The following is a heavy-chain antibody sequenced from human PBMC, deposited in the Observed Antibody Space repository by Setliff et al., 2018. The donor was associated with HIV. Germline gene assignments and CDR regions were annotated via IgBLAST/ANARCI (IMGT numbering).Heavy chain of an antibody. CDR1: GASIGSSGDY. J-gene: IGHJ3*01. CDR2: IAT. CDR3: GRRRPFTAFDV. Sequence: PSETPSLTCTVSGASIGSSGDYWGWIRQPPGKGLEWGGSIATHFKSSLESRVTISLDASKNQISVKFSSVTASDTAIYYCGRRRPFTAFDVWGQGTMVTVSS. V-gene: IGHV4-39*01.